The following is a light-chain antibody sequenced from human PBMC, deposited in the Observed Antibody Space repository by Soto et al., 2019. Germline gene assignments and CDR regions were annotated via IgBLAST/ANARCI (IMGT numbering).Light chain of an antibody. CDR3: QAWDSSTASVV. CDR1: KLGDKY. J-gene: IGLJ2*01. Sequence: SYELTQPPSVSVSPGQTASITCSGDKLGDKYACWYQQKPGQSPVLVIYQDNKRPSGIPERFSGSNSGNTATLTISGTQAMDEADYYCQAWDSSTASVVFGGVTKLTVL. CDR2: QDN. V-gene: IGLV3-1*01.